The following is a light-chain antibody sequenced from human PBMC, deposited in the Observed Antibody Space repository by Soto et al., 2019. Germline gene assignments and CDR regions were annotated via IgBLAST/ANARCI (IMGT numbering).Light chain of an antibody. V-gene: IGLV2-14*01. CDR1: SSDVDDDKY. J-gene: IGLJ2*01. CDR3: SAHTSSNVI. Sequence: QSALIQPASVSGSPGQSITISCTGTSSDVDDDKYVSWYQQHPGKAPKLIIYDVSYRPSGISNRFSGSKSGNTASLTISGLQPEDEADYHCSAHTSSNVIFGGGTKVTVL. CDR2: DVS.